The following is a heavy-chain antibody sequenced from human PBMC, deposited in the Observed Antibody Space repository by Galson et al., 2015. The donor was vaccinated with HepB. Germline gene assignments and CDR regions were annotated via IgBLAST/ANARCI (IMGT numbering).Heavy chain of an antibody. CDR2: ISGSGGST. Sequence: RLSCAASGFTFSSYAMSWVRQAPGKGLEWVSAISGSGGSTYYADSVKGRFTISRDNSKNTLYLQMNSLRAEDTAVYYCAKGGDESSGWTGGSDFDYWGQGTLVTVSS. CDR3: AKGGDESSGWTGGSDFDY. D-gene: IGHD6-25*01. V-gene: IGHV3-23*01. J-gene: IGHJ4*02. CDR1: GFTFSSYA.